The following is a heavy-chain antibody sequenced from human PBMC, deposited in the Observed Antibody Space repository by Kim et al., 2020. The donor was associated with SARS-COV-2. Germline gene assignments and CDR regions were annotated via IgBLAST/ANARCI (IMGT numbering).Heavy chain of an antibody. CDR1: GFTFSSYG. Sequence: GGSLRLSCAASGFTFSSYGMSWVRQAPGKGLEWVANIKQGGGEKYYVDSVKGRFTISRDNAKNSLYLQMNSLRAEDTAVYYCARDSSSWYPNLVAYYSIDEWG. CDR3: ARDSSSWYPNLVAYYSIDE. D-gene: IGHD6-13*01. J-gene: IGHJ6*02. CDR2: IKQGGGEK. V-gene: IGHV3-7*01.